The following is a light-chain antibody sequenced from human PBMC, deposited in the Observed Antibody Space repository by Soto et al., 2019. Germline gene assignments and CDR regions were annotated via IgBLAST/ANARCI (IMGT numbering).Light chain of an antibody. Sequence: DIPMTQSPSSLSASVGDRVTITCRASQGISNYLAWYQQIPGKVPKLLISAASTLQSGVPSRFRGSGSGTDFTLTISSLQPEDVATYYCQKYTNVPTFGGGTKVEIK. V-gene: IGKV1-27*01. J-gene: IGKJ4*01. CDR3: QKYTNVPT. CDR2: AAS. CDR1: QGISNY.